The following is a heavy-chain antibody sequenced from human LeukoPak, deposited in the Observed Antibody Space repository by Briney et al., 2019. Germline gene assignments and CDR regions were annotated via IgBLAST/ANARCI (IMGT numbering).Heavy chain of an antibody. CDR1: GFTFSGSA. CDR3: TTLWDIVVVPAAIGENWFDP. CDR2: IRSKANSYAT. J-gene: IGHJ5*02. D-gene: IGHD2-2*01. V-gene: IGHV3-73*01. Sequence: GGSLRLSCAASGFTFSGSAMHWVRQASGKGLEWVGRIRSKANSYATAYAASVKGRFTISRDDSKNTAYLQMNSLKTEDTAVYYCTTLWDIVVVPAAIGENWFDPWGQGTLVTVSS.